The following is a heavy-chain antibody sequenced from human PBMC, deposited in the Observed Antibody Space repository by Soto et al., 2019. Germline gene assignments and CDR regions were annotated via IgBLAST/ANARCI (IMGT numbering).Heavy chain of an antibody. CDR2: ISAYNGNT. D-gene: IGHD3-3*01. Sequence: ASVKVSCKASGYTFPSYGISWVRQAPGQGLEWMGWISAYNGNTNYAQKLQGRVTMTTDTSTSTAYMELRSLRSDDTAVYYCARDGAITIFGVVRFDPWAQGTLVNVSS. J-gene: IGHJ5*02. CDR1: GYTFPSYG. CDR3: ARDGAITIFGVVRFDP. V-gene: IGHV1-18*01.